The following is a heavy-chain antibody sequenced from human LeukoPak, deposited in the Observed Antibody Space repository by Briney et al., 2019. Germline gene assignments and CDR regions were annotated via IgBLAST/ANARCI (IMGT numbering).Heavy chain of an antibody. CDR2: IIPILGTA. J-gene: IGHJ6*04. Sequence: SVKVSCKASGGTFSSDAISWVRQAPGQGLEWMGGIIPILGTADYAQKFQGRVTITADKSTSTAYMELSSLRSEDTAVYYCARITRSDYDILTGLPLYYYYGMDVWGKGTTVTVSS. CDR3: ARITRSDYDILTGLPLYYYYGMDV. CDR1: GGTFSSDA. V-gene: IGHV1-69*06. D-gene: IGHD3-9*01.